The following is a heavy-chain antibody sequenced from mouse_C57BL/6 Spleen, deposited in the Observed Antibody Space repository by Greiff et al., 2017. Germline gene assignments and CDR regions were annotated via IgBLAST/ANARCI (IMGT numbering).Heavy chain of an antibody. CDR3: AIYYYGPWFAY. D-gene: IGHD1-1*01. J-gene: IGHJ3*01. CDR2: IYPGDGDT. V-gene: IGHV1-82*01. Sequence: VQLVESGPELVKPGASVKISCKASGYAFSSSWMNWVKQRPGKGLEWIGRIYPGDGDTNYNGKFKGKATLTADKSSSTAYMQLSSLTSEDSAVYFCAIYYYGPWFAYWGQGTLVTVSA. CDR1: GYAFSSSW.